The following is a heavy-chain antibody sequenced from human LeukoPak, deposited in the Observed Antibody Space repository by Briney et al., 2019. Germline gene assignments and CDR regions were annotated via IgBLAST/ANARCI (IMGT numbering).Heavy chain of an antibody. J-gene: IGHJ4*02. Sequence: PGRSLRLSCAASGFTFDDYAMHWVRQAPGKGLEWVAVISYDGSKTYYADSVKGRFTISRDNSKNTVYLQMNSLSTEDTAMYYCARDQSSGGRWLDYWGRGTLVTVSS. V-gene: IGHV3-30-3*01. D-gene: IGHD2-15*01. CDR2: ISYDGSKT. CDR1: GFTFDDYA. CDR3: ARDQSSGGRWLDY.